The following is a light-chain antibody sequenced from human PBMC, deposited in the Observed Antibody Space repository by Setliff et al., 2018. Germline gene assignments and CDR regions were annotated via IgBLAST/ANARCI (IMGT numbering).Light chain of an antibody. CDR3: SSYTTSTTRV. CDR2: EVT. CDR1: SSDVGGYNY. V-gene: IGLV2-14*01. Sequence: ALTQPASVSGSPGQSITISCTGTSSDVGGYNYVSWYQQHAGKAPKLMIYEVTNRPPGVSDRFSGSKSGNTASLTISGLQAEDEADYYCSSYTTSTTRVFGGGTKVTVL. J-gene: IGLJ2*01.